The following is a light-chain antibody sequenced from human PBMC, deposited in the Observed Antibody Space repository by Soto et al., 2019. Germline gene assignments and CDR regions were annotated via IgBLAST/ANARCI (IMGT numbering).Light chain of an antibody. V-gene: IGLV2-8*01. J-gene: IGLJ1*01. CDR2: EVN. CDR3: SSYAGINNLGV. CDR1: SSDVGGYKY. Sequence: QSALTQPPSASGSPGQSVTISCTGTSSDVGGYKYVSWYQQHPDKAPKLMIFEVNKRPSGVPDRFSGSKSGNTASLTVSGLQAEDEADYYCSSYAGINNLGVFGTGTKLTVV.